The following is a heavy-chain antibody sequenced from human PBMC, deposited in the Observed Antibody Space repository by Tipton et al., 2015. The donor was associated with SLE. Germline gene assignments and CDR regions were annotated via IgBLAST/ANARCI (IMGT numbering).Heavy chain of an antibody. V-gene: IGHV4-38-2*01. CDR3: ARGGAVAGTVAFDI. D-gene: IGHD6-19*01. CDR1: GYSISSGYY. Sequence: TLSLICAVSGYSISSGYYWGWIRQPPGKGLEWIGSIYHSGSTYYNPSLKSRVTISVDTSKNQFSLKLSSVTAADTAVYYCARGGAVAGTVAFDIWGQGTMVTVSS. J-gene: IGHJ3*02. CDR2: IYHSGST.